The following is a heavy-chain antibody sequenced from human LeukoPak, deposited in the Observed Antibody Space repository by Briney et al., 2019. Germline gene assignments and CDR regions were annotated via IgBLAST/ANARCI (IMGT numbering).Heavy chain of an antibody. Sequence: SETLSLTCAVYGGSFSGYYWSWIRQPPGKGLEWIGEINHSGGTNYNPSLKSRVTISVDTSKNQFSLKLSSVTAADTALYYCARGRGYNSFDYWGQGTLVTVSS. V-gene: IGHV4-34*01. CDR1: GGSFSGYY. J-gene: IGHJ4*02. CDR2: INHSGGT. CDR3: ARGRGYNSFDY. D-gene: IGHD3-16*02.